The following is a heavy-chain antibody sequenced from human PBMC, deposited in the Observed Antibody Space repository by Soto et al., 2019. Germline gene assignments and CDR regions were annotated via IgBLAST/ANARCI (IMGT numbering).Heavy chain of an antibody. D-gene: IGHD7-27*01. CDR1: GFTFSSYW. CDR2: SDSDGSST. J-gene: IGHJ4*02. Sequence: GGSLRLSCAASGFTFSSYWMHWVRQAPGKGLVWVARSDSDGSSTSFADSVTGRFTISRDNAKNTLYLQMNSLRAEDTAVYYCASSLLTPFDYWGQGTLVTVSS. CDR3: ASSLLTPFDY. V-gene: IGHV3-74*01.